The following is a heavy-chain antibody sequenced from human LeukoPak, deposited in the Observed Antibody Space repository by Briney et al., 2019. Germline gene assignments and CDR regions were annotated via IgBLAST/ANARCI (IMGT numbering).Heavy chain of an antibody. J-gene: IGHJ4*02. CDR3: AREHPPHTYYYDSSGYYVDY. D-gene: IGHD3-22*01. CDR2: IYSGGST. V-gene: IGHV3-66*01. CDR1: GFTVSSIY. Sequence: GGTLTLYCAASGFTVSSIYMSWVRQAQGKGLEWVSVIYSGGSTYYADSVKGRFTISRDNSKNTLYLQMNSLRAEDTAVYYCAREHPPHTYYYDSSGYYVDYWGQGTLVTVSS.